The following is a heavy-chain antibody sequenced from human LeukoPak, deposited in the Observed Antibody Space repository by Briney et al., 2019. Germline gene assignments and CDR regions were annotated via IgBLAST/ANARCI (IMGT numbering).Heavy chain of an antibody. D-gene: IGHD3-22*01. CDR1: GFTFSNYA. J-gene: IGHJ4*02. Sequence: PGGSLRLSCAASGFTFSNYAISWVRQAPGKGLEWVAVIWYDGSNKYYADSVKGRFIISRDNSKNTLYLQMNSLRAEDTAVYYCARDISGYYYFDYWGQGTLVTVSS. V-gene: IGHV3-33*08. CDR3: ARDISGYYYFDY. CDR2: IWYDGSNK.